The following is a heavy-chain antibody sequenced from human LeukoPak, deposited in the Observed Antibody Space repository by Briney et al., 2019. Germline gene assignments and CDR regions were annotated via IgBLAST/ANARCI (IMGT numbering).Heavy chain of an antibody. CDR2: FYNSGRS. J-gene: IGHJ4*02. V-gene: IGHV4-59*01. Sequence: SETLSLTCTVSDDSISDYYRGWIRQPPGKGLEWIGYFYNSGRSTYNPSLKSRVTISADTSKNHFSLKLNSVTTADTAVYYCTRGAGWLIDYWGQGILITVSS. CDR1: DDSISDYY. D-gene: IGHD3-16*01. CDR3: TRGAGWLIDY.